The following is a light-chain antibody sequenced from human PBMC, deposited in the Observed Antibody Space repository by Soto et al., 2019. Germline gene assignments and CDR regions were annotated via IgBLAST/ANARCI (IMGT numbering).Light chain of an antibody. Sequence: IVMTQSPGTLSVSPGERATLSCRASQSVSSNLACYQQKPGQAPRLLIYGASTRATGIPARFSGSGSGTEFTLTISSLQSEDFAVYYCQQYNNWPLTFGGGTKVDNK. V-gene: IGKV3D-15*01. CDR1: QSVSSN. CDR2: GAS. J-gene: IGKJ4*01. CDR3: QQYNNWPLT.